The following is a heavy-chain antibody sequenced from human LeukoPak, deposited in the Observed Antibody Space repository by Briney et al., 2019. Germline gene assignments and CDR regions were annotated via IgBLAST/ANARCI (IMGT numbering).Heavy chain of an antibody. CDR1: GFTFSSYG. Sequence: PGRSLRLSCAASGFTFSSYGMHWVRQAPGKGLEWVAVIWYDGSNKYYADSVKGRFTISRDNSKNTLYLQMNSLRAEDTAVYYCAKDRGIAVVGIYDYWGQGTLVTVSS. D-gene: IGHD6-19*01. J-gene: IGHJ4*02. CDR2: IWYDGSNK. V-gene: IGHV3-33*06. CDR3: AKDRGIAVVGIYDY.